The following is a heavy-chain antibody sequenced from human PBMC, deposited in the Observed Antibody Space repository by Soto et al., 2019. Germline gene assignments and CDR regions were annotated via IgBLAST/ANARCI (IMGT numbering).Heavy chain of an antibody. Sequence: PSETLSLTCTVSGGSISSYYWSWIRQPPGKGLEWIGYIYYSGSTNYNPSLKSRVTISVDTSKNQFSLKLSSVTAADTAVYYCASLGRYSSSWPPIDYRGQRTLVTVSS. D-gene: IGHD6-13*01. CDR2: IYYSGST. CDR1: GGSISSYY. J-gene: IGHJ4*02. V-gene: IGHV4-59*08. CDR3: ASLGRYSSSWPPIDY.